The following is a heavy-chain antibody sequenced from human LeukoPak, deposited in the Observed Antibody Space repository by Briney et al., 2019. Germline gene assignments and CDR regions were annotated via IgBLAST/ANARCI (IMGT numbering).Heavy chain of an antibody. D-gene: IGHD6-19*01. CDR3: ARGPISGWSADY. V-gene: IGHV3-48*02. CDR1: GLTFSSYN. J-gene: IGHJ4*02. Sequence: GGSLRLSCAVSGLTFSSYNMNWVRQAPGKGLEWVSYISNSGSMIYYGDSVKGRFTLSRDNAKNSLYLQMNSLRDEDTAVYYCARGPISGWSADYWGQGTLVTVSS. CDR2: ISNSGSMI.